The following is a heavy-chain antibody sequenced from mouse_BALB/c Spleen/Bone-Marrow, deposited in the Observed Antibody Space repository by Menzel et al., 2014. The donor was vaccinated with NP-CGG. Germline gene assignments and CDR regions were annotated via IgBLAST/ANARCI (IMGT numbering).Heavy chain of an antibody. CDR1: GYTFTSYW. V-gene: IGHV1S81*02. J-gene: IGHJ2*01. CDR3: ARWGFYY. Sequence: QVQLKESGAELVKPGASVKLSCKASGYTFTSYWMHWVKQRPGQGLEWIGEINPSNGRTNYNEKFKSKATLTVDKSSSTAYVQLSSMTSEDSAVYYCARWGFYYWGQGATLEVSS. CDR2: INPSNGRT.